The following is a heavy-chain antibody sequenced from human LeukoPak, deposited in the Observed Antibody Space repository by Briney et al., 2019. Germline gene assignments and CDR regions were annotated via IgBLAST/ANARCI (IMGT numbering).Heavy chain of an antibody. J-gene: IGHJ4*02. Sequence: ASVTVSSKASGYSFTNYALHWVRQAPGQRLEWMGWTNGATGNTRFSQDFQGSLTITKDTSASTSYMELSSLRSEDTAVYYCARSPGGNARTWLDYWGQGALVTVSS. CDR3: ARSPGGNARTWLDY. D-gene: IGHD4-23*01. V-gene: IGHV1-3*02. CDR1: GYSFTNYA. CDR2: TNGATGNT.